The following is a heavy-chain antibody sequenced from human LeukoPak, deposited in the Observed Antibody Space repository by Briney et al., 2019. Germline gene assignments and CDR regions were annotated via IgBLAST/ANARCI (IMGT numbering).Heavy chain of an antibody. V-gene: IGHV3-7*01. D-gene: IGHD3-22*01. J-gene: IGHJ3*02. CDR2: IKQDGSEK. CDR3: ARGYYDSTGAFDI. CDR1: GFTFSSYW. Sequence: PGGSLRLSCAASGFTFSSYWMSWVRQAPGKGLEWVANIKQDGSEKYYVDSVKGRFTISRDNAKNSLYLQMNSLRAKDTAVYYCARGYYDSTGAFDIWGQGTMVTVSS.